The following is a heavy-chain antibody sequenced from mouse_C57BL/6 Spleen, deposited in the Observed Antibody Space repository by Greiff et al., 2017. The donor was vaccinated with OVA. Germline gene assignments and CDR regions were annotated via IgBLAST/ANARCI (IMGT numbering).Heavy chain of an antibody. CDR1: GYTFTGYW. Sequence: VQLQESGAELMKPGASVKLSCKATGYTFTGYWIEWVKQRPGHGLEWIGEILPGSGSTNYNEKFKGKATFTADTSSNTAYMQLSSLTTEDSAIYYCARRTPYYGSTLYWYFDVWGTGTTVTVSS. J-gene: IGHJ1*03. D-gene: IGHD1-1*01. CDR3: ARRTPYYGSTLYWYFDV. V-gene: IGHV1-9*01. CDR2: ILPGSGST.